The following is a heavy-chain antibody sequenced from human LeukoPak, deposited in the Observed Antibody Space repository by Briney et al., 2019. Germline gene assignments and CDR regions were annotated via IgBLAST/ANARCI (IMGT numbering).Heavy chain of an antibody. Sequence: GGSLRLSCAASGFTFSSYEMNWVRQAPGKGLEWVSYISSSGSTIYYADSVKGRFTISSDNAKNSLYLQMNSLRVEDTAVYYCAKSWIRVGSFDYWGQGTLVTVSS. D-gene: IGHD5-18*01. V-gene: IGHV3-48*03. J-gene: IGHJ4*02. CDR2: ISSSGSTI. CDR1: GFTFSSYE. CDR3: AKSWIRVGSFDY.